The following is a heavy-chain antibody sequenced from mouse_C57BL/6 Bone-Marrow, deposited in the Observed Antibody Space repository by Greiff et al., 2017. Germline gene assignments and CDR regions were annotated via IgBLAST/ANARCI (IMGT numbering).Heavy chain of an antibody. CDR2: ISSGSSTI. CDR3: ARLNWVYAMDY. V-gene: IGHV5-17*01. Sequence: EVKLVESGGGLVKPGGSLKLSCAASGFTFSDYGMHWVRQAPEKGLEWVAYISSGSSTIYYADTVKGRFTISRDNAKYTLFLQMTSLRSEDTAMYYCARLNWVYAMDYWGQGTSVTVSS. CDR1: GFTFSDYG. J-gene: IGHJ4*01. D-gene: IGHD4-1*01.